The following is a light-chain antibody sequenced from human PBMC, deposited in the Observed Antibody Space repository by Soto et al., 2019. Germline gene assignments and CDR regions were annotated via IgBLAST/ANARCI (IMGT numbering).Light chain of an antibody. CDR3: QQYSDSAWT. J-gene: IGKJ1*01. CDR1: QSVSSSY. Sequence: EIVLTQSPGTLSLSPGERATLSCRASQSVSSSYLVWYQQKPGQAPRLLIFGASSRATGIPDRFSGSGSESDFTLTITRLEPEDFAVYYCQQYSDSAWTFGQGTRVEIK. V-gene: IGKV3-20*01. CDR2: GAS.